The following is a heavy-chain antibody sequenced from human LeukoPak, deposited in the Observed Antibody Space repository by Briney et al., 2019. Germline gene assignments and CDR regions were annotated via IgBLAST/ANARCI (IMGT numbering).Heavy chain of an antibody. D-gene: IGHD1/OR15-1a*01. V-gene: IGHV3-20*04. Sequence: PGGSLRLSCAASGFTFDDYGMSWVRQAPAKGLELVSGINWNGGSTAYADSVKGRFTISRDNSKNTLYLQMNSLRTEDTAVYYCARGRTGTFDNWGQGDLVTVSS. CDR2: INWNGGST. J-gene: IGHJ4*02. CDR1: GFTFDDYG. CDR3: ARGRTGTFDN.